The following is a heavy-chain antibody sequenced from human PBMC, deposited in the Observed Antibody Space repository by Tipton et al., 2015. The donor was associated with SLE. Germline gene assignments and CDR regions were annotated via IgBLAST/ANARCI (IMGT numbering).Heavy chain of an antibody. CDR3: ARSAIFGVIMGGYFDY. CDR2: IYTSGST. J-gene: IGHJ4*02. Sequence: TLSLTCTVSGDSLIGFHWTWIRQPAGKGLEWIGRIYTSGSTNYNPSLKSRVTMSVDTSKNQFSLKLSSVTAADTAVYYCARSAIFGVIMGGYFDYWGQGTLVTVSS. D-gene: IGHD3-3*01. CDR1: GDSLIGFH. V-gene: IGHV4-4*07.